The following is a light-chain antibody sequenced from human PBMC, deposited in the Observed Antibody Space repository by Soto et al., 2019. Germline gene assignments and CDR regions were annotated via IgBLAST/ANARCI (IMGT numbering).Light chain of an antibody. CDR1: QNVGTD. V-gene: IGKV3-11*01. Sequence: EIVLTQSPATLFMSPGERATLACRASQNVGTDLAWYQQKRGQAPRLLIYDASSRAIGIPARFSGSGSGADFTLTISSLEPDDFALYFCQQRYNWPPFTFGGGTKVEIK. CDR2: DAS. CDR3: QQRYNWPPFT. J-gene: IGKJ4*01.